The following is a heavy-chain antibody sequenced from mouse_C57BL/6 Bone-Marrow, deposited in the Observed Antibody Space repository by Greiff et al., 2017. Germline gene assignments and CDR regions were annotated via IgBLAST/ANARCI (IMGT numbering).Heavy chain of an antibody. Sequence: VQLQQSGAELARPGASVKISCKASGYSFTDYNMNWVKQSNGKSLEWIGVINPNYGTTSYNQKFKGKATLTVDQSSSTAYMQLNSLTSEDSAVYYYARGCDYDYAMDYCGQGTSVTVSS. CDR1: GYSFTDYN. CDR3: ARGCDYDYAMDY. D-gene: IGHD2-4*01. J-gene: IGHJ4*01. CDR2: INPNYGTT. V-gene: IGHV1-39*01.